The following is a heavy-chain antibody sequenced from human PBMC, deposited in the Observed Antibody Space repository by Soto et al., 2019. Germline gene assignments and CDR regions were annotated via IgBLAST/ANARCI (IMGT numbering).Heavy chain of an antibody. Sequence: VQVLQSGGGLVQPGESLRLTCEASGFTFGSYAMSWVRQATGKGREWVSVITAVGHDTYYVDSVKGRFTVSRDNSRNMVYLQMNSLRAEDTAVYYCARSAGSCSSTSCYPHLFDPWGRGALVTVSS. CDR2: ITAVGHDT. D-gene: IGHD2-2*01. CDR1: GFTFGSYA. CDR3: ARSAGSCSSTSCYPHLFDP. V-gene: IGHV3-23*01. J-gene: IGHJ5*02.